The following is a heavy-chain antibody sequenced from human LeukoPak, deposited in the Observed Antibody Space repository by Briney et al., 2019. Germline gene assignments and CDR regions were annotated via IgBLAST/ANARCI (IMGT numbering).Heavy chain of an antibody. Sequence: PGRSLRLSCAASGFTFSSFGMHWVRQAPGKGLEWVAVIWYDGSKKYYADPVKGRFTISRDNSKNTLYLQMSSLRGEDTSVYYCARVANITTFGMDVWGQGTTVTVSS. D-gene: IGHD3-9*01. V-gene: IGHV3-33*01. J-gene: IGHJ6*02. CDR1: GFTFSSFG. CDR3: ARVANITTFGMDV. CDR2: IWYDGSKK.